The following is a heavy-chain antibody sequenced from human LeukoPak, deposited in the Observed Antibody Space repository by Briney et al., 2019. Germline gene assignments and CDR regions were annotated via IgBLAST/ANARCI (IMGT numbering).Heavy chain of an antibody. D-gene: IGHD2-21*02. CDR2: IYYSGST. CDR3: ARENIVVVTATTEYYFDY. CDR1: GGSISSGGYY. Sequence: PSETLSLTCTVSGGSISSGGYYWSWIRQHPGKGLEWIGYIYYSGSTYYNPSLKSRVTISVDTSKNQFSLKLSSVTAADTAVYYCARENIVVVTATTEYYFDYWGQGTLVTVSS. V-gene: IGHV4-31*03. J-gene: IGHJ4*02.